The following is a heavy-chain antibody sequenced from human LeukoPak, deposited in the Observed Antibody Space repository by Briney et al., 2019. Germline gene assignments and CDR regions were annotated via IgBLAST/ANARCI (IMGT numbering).Heavy chain of an antibody. CDR1: GFTFSSYA. D-gene: IGHD3-10*01. CDR2: ISGSGGST. J-gene: IGHJ4*02. CDR3: AKLSYYGSGSYHYYFDY. Sequence: GGSLRLSCAASGFTFSSYAMSWVRQAPGKGLEWVSAISGSGGSTYYADSVRGRFTISRDNSKNTLYVQMNSLRDEDTAVYYCAKLSYYGSGSYHYYFDYWGQGTLVTVSS. V-gene: IGHV3-23*01.